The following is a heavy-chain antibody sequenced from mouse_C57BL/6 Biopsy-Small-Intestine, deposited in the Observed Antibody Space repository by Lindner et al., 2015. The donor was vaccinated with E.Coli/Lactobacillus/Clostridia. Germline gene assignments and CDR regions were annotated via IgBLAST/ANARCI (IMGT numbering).Heavy chain of an antibody. CDR2: INPGSGGT. V-gene: IGHV1-54*01. CDR3: ARNYGSSYYYAMDY. CDR1: GYAFTNYL. Sequence: VQLQESGAELVRPGTSVKVSCKASGYAFTNYLIERVKQRPGQGLEWIGVINPGSGGTNYNEKFKGKATLTADKSSSTAYMQLSSLTSEDSAVYFCARNYGSSYYYAMDYWGQGTSVTVSS. D-gene: IGHD1-1*01. J-gene: IGHJ4*01.